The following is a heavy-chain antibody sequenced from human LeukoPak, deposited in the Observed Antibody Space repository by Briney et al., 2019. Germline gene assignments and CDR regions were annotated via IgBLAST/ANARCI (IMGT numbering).Heavy chain of an antibody. D-gene: IGHD3-10*01. CDR2: IYHSGST. V-gene: IGHV4-38-2*02. Sequence: SETLSLTCTVSGYSISSGYYWGWIRQPPGKGLEWIGSIYHSGSTYYNPSLKSRVTISVDTSKNQFSLKLSSVTAADTAVYYCARAPGSGSYYNGIDSWGRGTLVTVSS. J-gene: IGHJ4*02. CDR1: GYSISSGYY. CDR3: ARAPGSGSYYNGIDS.